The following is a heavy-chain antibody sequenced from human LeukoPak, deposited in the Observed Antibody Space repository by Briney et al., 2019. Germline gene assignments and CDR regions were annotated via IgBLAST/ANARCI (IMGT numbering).Heavy chain of an antibody. V-gene: IGHV3-30-3*01. J-gene: IGHJ4*02. CDR1: GFTFSSYA. CDR2: ISYDGSNK. D-gene: IGHD3-3*01. Sequence: PGGSLRLSCAASGFTFSSYAMHWVRQAPGKGLEWVAVISYDGSNKYYAYSVKGRFTISRDNSKNTLYLQMNSLRAEDTAVYYCARSLIRGNYDSMYYFDYWGQGTLVTVSS. CDR3: ARSLIRGNYDSMYYFDY.